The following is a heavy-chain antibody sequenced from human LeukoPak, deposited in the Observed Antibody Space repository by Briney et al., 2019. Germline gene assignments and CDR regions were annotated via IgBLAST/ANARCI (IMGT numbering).Heavy chain of an antibody. CDR2: IIPIFGTA. J-gene: IGHJ4*02. Sequence: ASVKVSCKASGGTFSSYAISWVRQAPGQGLEWMGRIIPIFGTANYAQKFQGRVTITTDESTSTAYMELSSLRSEDTAVYYCARDSGSSWYWNGGYYFDYWGQGTLVTVSS. CDR1: GGTFSSYA. V-gene: IGHV1-69*05. D-gene: IGHD6-13*01. CDR3: ARDSGSSWYWNGGYYFDY.